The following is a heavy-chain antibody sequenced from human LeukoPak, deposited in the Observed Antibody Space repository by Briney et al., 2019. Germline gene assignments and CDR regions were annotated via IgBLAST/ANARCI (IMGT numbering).Heavy chain of an antibody. D-gene: IGHD4-17*01. J-gene: IGHJ3*02. CDR1: GGSISSTGYY. Sequence: SETLSLTCSVSGGSISSTGYYWGWIRQPPGRGLEWIGSIYYSGSTYDNPSLKSRVTISVDTSKNQFSLKLSSVTAADTAVYYCARGGGYGDYVEAFDIWGQGTMVTVSS. CDR2: IYYSGST. CDR3: ARGGGYGDYVEAFDI. V-gene: IGHV4-39*01.